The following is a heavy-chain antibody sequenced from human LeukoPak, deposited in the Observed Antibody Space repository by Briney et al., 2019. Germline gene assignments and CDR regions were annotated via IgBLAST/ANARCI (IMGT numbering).Heavy chain of an antibody. Sequence: ASVNVSCTASGYTFTIYGISWVRQAPGQGLEWMGWISAYNGNTNYAQKLQGRVTMTTDTATSTAYMELRSLRSDDTAVYYCAREVGANGGVWFDPWGQGTLVTVSS. CDR1: GYTFTIYG. D-gene: IGHD1-26*01. J-gene: IGHJ5*02. CDR3: AREVGANGGVWFDP. CDR2: ISAYNGNT. V-gene: IGHV1-18*01.